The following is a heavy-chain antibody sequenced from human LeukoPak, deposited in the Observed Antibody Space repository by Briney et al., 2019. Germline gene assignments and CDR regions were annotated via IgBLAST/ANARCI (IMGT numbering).Heavy chain of an antibody. CDR3: ARDPPGGAAYYYYGMDV. Sequence: KSSETLSLTCTVSGGSISSYYWSWIRQPAGKGLEWIGRIYTSGSTNYNPPLKSRVTMSVDTSKNQFSLKLSSVTAADTAVYYCARDPPGGAAYYYYGMDVWGQGTTVTVSS. CDR1: GGSISSYY. CDR2: IYTSGST. J-gene: IGHJ6*02. D-gene: IGHD6-13*01. V-gene: IGHV4-4*07.